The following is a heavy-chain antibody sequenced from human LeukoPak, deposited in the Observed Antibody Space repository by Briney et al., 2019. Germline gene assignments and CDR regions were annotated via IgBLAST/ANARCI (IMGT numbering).Heavy chain of an antibody. V-gene: IGHV3-23*01. J-gene: IGHJ5*02. CDR1: GFTFSSYA. CDR2: ISGSGGST. CDR3: ARDNDSSGYPPFDP. D-gene: IGHD3-22*01. Sequence: GGSLRLSCAASGFTFSSYAMSWVRQAPGKGLEWVSAISGSGGSTYYADSVKGRFTISRDNSKNTLYLQMNSLRAEDTAVYYCARDNDSSGYPPFDPWGQGTLVTVSS.